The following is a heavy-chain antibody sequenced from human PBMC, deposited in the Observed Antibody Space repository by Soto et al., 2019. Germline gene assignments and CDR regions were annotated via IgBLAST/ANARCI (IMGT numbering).Heavy chain of an antibody. CDR1: GVSISSGGYS. D-gene: IGHD3-22*01. V-gene: IGHV4-30-2*06. Sequence: TLSLTCEVSGVSISSGGYSWSWIRQSPGKGLEWMGYIFHSGTTDYNPSLKSRLTISVDRSKNQFSLRLRSVTVADTAVYYCVSNGYYYDGSGPKYFHHWGQGTLVTVSS. CDR3: VSNGYYYDGSGPKYFHH. J-gene: IGHJ1*01. CDR2: IFHSGTT.